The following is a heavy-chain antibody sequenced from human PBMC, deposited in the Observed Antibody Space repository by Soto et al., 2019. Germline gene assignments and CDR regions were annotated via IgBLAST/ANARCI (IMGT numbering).Heavy chain of an antibody. D-gene: IGHD3-16*01. V-gene: IGHV3-30-3*01. J-gene: IGHJ1*01. CDR3: ARDVWDSYYDCVGGSYGTGYFEH. Sequence: GGSLRLSCAASGFTFSSYAMHWVRQAPGKGLEWVAVISYDGSNKYCADSVKGRFTISRDNSKNTLYLQMNSLRAEDTAVYYGARDVWDSYYDCVGGSYGTGYFEHWGQGTLVTVSS. CDR1: GFTFSSYA. CDR2: ISYDGSNK.